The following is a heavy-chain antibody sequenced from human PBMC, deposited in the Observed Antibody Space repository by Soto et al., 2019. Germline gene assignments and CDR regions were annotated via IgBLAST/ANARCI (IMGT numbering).Heavy chain of an antibody. J-gene: IGHJ5*01. CDR2: IYYSGST. Sequence: SETLSLTCTVSGGSGSSGSYYWSWIRQPPGKGLEWIGYIYYSGSTNYNPSLKSRVTISVDTSKNQFSLKLSSVTAADTAVYYCARDTVGDFWSGYGTGFDSWGQGTLVT. CDR1: GGSGSSGSYY. V-gene: IGHV4-61*01. D-gene: IGHD3-3*01. CDR3: ARDTVGDFWSGYGTGFDS.